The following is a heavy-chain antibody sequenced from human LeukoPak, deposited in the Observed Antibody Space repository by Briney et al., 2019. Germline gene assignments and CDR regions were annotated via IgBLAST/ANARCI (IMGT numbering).Heavy chain of an antibody. J-gene: IGHJ5*02. D-gene: IGHD6-13*01. CDR2: INPSSGGT. V-gene: IGHV1-2*02. CDR3: ARDRKAAAGSGFDP. Sequence: ASVKVSCKASGYTFTGYYMHWVRQAPGQGLEWMGWINPSSGGTNYAQKFQGRVTMTRDTSISTAYMELSRLRSDDTAVYYCARDRKAAAGSGFDPWGQGTLVTVSS. CDR1: GYTFTGYY.